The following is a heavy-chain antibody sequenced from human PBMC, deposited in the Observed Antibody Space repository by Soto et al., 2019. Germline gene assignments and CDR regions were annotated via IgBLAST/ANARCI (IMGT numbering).Heavy chain of an antibody. CDR1: GFTFSRYA. J-gene: IGHJ4*02. CDR3: AKKYYYYDSSGLDY. CDR2: ISYDGSNK. V-gene: IGHV3-30-3*02. D-gene: IGHD3-22*01. Sequence: GGSLRLSCAASGFTFSRYAMHWVRQAPGKGLEWVAVISYDGSNKYYADSVKGRFTISRDNSKNTLYLQMNSLRAEDTAVYYCAKKYYYYDSSGLDYWGQGTLVTVSS.